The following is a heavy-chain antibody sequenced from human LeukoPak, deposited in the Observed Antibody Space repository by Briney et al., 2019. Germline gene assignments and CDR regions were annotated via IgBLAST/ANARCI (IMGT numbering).Heavy chain of an antibody. CDR3: ARDLRGAMVTVTGHYFDY. D-gene: IGHD3-10*01. Sequence: ASVKVSYKASGYTFTSYYMHWVRQAPGQGLEWMGIINPSGGSTSYAQKLQGRVTMTTDTSTSTAYMELRSLRSDDTAVYYCARDLRGAMVTVTGHYFDYWGQGTLVTVSS. V-gene: IGHV1-46*01. CDR1: GYTFTSYY. J-gene: IGHJ4*02. CDR2: INPSGGST.